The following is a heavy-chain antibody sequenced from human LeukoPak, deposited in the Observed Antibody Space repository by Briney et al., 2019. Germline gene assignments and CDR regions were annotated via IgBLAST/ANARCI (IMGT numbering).Heavy chain of an antibody. D-gene: IGHD3-22*01. CDR1: GFTFDDYG. CDR2: INWNGGST. J-gene: IGHJ4*02. Sequence: GGSLRLSCAASGFTFDDYGMSWVRQAPGKGLEWVSGINWNGGSTGYADSVKGRFTISRDNAKDSLYLQMNSLRAEDTALYYCARDPYDSSGYRTYYFDYWGQGTLVTVSS. V-gene: IGHV3-20*04. CDR3: ARDPYDSSGYRTYYFDY.